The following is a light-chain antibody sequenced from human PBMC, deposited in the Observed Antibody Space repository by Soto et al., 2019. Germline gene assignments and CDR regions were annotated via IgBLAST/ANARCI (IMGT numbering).Light chain of an antibody. CDR1: QSVSSNY. CDR3: QQYGSTPFT. CDR2: GAS. V-gene: IGKV3-20*01. J-gene: IGKJ3*01. Sequence: EIVVTQSPGTLSLSPGERATLSCRASQSVSSNYLAWYQQKPGQAPRLLIYGASSSASDIPDRFSGSGSGTDFTLIISRLEPEDFAMYSCQQYGSTPFTFCPGTKVDVK.